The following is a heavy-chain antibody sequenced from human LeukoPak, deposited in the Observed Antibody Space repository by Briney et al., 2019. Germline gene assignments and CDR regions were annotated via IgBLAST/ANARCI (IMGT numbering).Heavy chain of an antibody. D-gene: IGHD5-18*01. J-gene: IGHJ6*02. CDR3: TRGPIQLWIHNAMDV. CDR1: GFTFGDLA. CDR2: IRSRAYRGTT. V-gene: IGHV3-49*04. Sequence: GSLRLSCTTSGFTFGDLAMSWVRQVPGKGLEWVVFIRSRAYRGTTEYAASVKDRFIISREDSRNIAYLQMNSLRIEDTAVYYCTRGPIQLWIHNAMDVWGQGTTVIVSS.